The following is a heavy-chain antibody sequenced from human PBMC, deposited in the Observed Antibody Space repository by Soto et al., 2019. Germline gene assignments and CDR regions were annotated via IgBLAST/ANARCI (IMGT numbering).Heavy chain of an antibody. Sequence: EVQLVESGGGLVQPGGSLRLSCAASGFSFSNYWMNWVRQVPGKGLEWVANIKQDGSEKYYVDSVKGRFTISRDNAKNSLYLQMSSLRADDTAVYYCARDGPFISVAAPAFQYAMDVWGQGTTVTVS. CDR1: GFSFSNYW. J-gene: IGHJ6*02. CDR3: ARDGPFISVAAPAFQYAMDV. V-gene: IGHV3-7*03. CDR2: IKQDGSEK. D-gene: IGHD6-19*01.